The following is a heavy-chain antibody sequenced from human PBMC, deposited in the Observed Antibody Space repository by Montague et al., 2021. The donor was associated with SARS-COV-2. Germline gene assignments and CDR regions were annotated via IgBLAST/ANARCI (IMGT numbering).Heavy chain of an antibody. J-gene: IGHJ4*02. CDR1: GFSLSTSGMC. V-gene: IGHV2-70*11. D-gene: IGHD3-10*01. CDR3: ARMSVRGVIFDY. Sequence: VKPTQTLTLTCTFSGFSLSTSGMCVSWIRQPPGKALEWLARIDWDDDKYYSTSLKTRLTISKDTSKNQVVLTMTNLDPVDTATYYCARMSVRGVIFDYWGQGTLVTVSS. CDR2: IDWDDDK.